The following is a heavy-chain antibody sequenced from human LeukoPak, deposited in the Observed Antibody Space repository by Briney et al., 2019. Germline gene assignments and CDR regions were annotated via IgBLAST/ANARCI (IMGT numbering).Heavy chain of an antibody. D-gene: IGHD6-13*01. CDR1: GYTFTSYG. CDR3: ARLLLYSSSRAAFDI. J-gene: IGHJ3*02. V-gene: IGHV1-18*04. CDR2: ISANNGNT. Sequence: ASVKVSCKASGYTFTSYGISWVRQAPGQGLEWIGWISANNGNTNYAQKLQGRVTMTPDTSTNTAYLELRSLRSDDTAVYYCARLLLYSSSRAAFDIWGQGTMVTVSS.